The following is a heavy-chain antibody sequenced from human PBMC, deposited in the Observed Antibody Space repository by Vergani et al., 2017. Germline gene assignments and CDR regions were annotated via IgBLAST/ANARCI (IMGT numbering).Heavy chain of an antibody. J-gene: IGHJ4*02. Sequence: QVQLVQPGAEVKKPGSSVKVSCMASGGPFSNYTISWVRQAPGQGLEWMGRIIPIFGTAHYAQKFQGRVTITAAESTSTVYMELINLRSEDTAVYYCARAGSVYDYSYFDYWGQGTLVTVSS. CDR1: GGPFSNYT. CDR3: ARAGSVYDYSYFDY. CDR2: IIPIFGTA. V-gene: IGHV1-69*13. D-gene: IGHD5/OR15-5a*01.